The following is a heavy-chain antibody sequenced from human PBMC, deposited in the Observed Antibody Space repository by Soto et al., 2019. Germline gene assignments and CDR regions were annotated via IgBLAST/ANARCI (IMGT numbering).Heavy chain of an antibody. CDR3: ARDLGAGTTSPGMDV. CDR1: GFTFSSYA. V-gene: IGHV3-30-3*01. D-gene: IGHD1-7*01. CDR2: ISYDGSNE. J-gene: IGHJ6*02. Sequence: QVQLVESGRGVVQPGRSLRLSCAASGFTFSSYAMHWVRQAPGKGLEWVAVISYDGSNEYYADSVKGRFTISRDNSKNTLYLQMNSLRAEDTAVYYCARDLGAGTTSPGMDVWGQGTTVTVSS.